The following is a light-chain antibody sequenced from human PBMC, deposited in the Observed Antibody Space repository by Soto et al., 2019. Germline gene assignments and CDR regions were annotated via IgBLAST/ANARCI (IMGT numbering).Light chain of an antibody. CDR1: SSDIGSYNL. CDR3: CSYAGSSYVV. V-gene: IGLV2-23*02. J-gene: IGLJ2*01. Sequence: QSALTQPASVSGSPGQSITISCTGTSSDIGSYNLVSWYQHHPGKAPKLIIYEVTKRPSGVSNRFSGSQSGNTASLTISGLQAEDEADYYCCSYAGSSYVVFGGGTKVTVL. CDR2: EVT.